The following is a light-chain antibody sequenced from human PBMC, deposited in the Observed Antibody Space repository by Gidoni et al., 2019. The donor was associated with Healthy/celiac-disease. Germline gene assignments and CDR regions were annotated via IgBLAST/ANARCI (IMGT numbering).Light chain of an antibody. J-gene: IGKJ1*01. V-gene: IGKV3-11*01. CDR2: DAS. Sequence: EIVLTQSPATLSLSPGERATLSCRASQSVSSYLAWYQQKPGQAPRLLIYDASNRATGIPARFSGSGSGTDFTLTISCLEPEDFAVYYCQPRSNWPPTFGQGTKVEIK. CDR1: QSVSSY. CDR3: QPRSNWPPT.